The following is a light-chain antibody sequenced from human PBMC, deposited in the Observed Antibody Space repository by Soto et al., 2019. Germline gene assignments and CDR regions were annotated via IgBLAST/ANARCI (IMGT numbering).Light chain of an antibody. CDR3: AAWDDRLRGPV. CDR1: SSNIGSNY. Sequence: QSVLTQQPSASGTPGQRVTISCSGSSSNIGSNYIYWYQQIPGTAPTIGIYTNNQRPSGVPDRFSGCKSGTSASLAISGLRSEDEAVYYCAAWDDRLRGPVFGGGTKLTVL. CDR2: TNN. V-gene: IGLV1-47*02. J-gene: IGLJ2*01.